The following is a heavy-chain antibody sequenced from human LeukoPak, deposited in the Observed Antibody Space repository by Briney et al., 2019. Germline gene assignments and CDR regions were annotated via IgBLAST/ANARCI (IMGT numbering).Heavy chain of an antibody. CDR3: AKDEVPNPYWYFDL. V-gene: IGHV3-9*01. D-gene: IGHD1-14*01. J-gene: IGHJ2*01. CDR2: ISWNSGSI. Sequence: GGSLRLSCAASGFTFSSYAMHWVRQAPGKGLEWVSGISWNSGSIGYADSVKGRFTISRDNAKNSLYLQMNSLRAEDTALYYCAKDEVPNPYWYFDLWGRGTLVTVSS. CDR1: GFTFSSYA.